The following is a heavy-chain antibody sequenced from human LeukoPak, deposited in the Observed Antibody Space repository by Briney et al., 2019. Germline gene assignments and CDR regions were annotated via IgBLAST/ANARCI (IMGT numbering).Heavy chain of an antibody. CDR1: GFTLSDYY. CDR3: ARSGGPGTYHQLRYNWFDP. CDR2: IMTISHYI. V-gene: IGHV3-21*01. D-gene: IGHD3-10*01. J-gene: IGHJ5*02. Sequence: GGSLTLSCAASGFTLSDYYMNWVRQAPGKGLEWLSSIMTISHYINYASAVRGRFTISRDNAKNSLYLQMNSLRGEDTAVYYCARSGGPGTYHQLRYNWFDPWGQGTLVTVSS.